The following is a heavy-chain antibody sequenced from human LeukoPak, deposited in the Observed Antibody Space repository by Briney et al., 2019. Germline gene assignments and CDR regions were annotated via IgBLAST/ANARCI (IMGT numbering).Heavy chain of an antibody. Sequence: SETLSLICTVSGGSIRSYYWSWIPQPPGKGLVWSGYIYYSGSTNYNPSLKSRVTISVDTSKDQFSLKLSSVTAADTAVYYCARVDWNWYFDLWGRGTLVTVSS. D-gene: IGHD3-9*01. CDR1: GGSIRSYY. CDR3: ARVDWNWYFDL. CDR2: IYYSGST. V-gene: IGHV4-59*01. J-gene: IGHJ2*01.